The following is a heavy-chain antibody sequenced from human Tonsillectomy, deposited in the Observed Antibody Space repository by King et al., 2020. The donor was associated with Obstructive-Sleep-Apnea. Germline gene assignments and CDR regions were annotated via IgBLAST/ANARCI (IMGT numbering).Heavy chain of an antibody. Sequence: VQLVQSGGGVVQPGRSLRLSCAASGFTFSSYGMHWVRQAPGKGLERVAFIRYDGSNKNYADSVKGRFSISRDDSKNTLYLQMSSLRAEDTAVYYCAKASGPDFDYWGQGTPVTVSS. CDR3: AKASGPDFDY. V-gene: IGHV3-30*02. CDR2: IRYDGSNK. J-gene: IGHJ4*02. CDR1: GFTFSSYG.